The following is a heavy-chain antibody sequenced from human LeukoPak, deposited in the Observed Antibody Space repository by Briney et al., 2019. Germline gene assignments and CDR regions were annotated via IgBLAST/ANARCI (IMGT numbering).Heavy chain of an antibody. V-gene: IGHV3-48*03. CDR3: ARVIIVGATGI. CDR2: ISSGGSTV. J-gene: IGHJ3*02. D-gene: IGHD1-26*01. CDR1: GFTFSSYE. Sequence: PGGSLRLSCAASGFTFSSYEMNWVRQAPGKGLEWFSYISSGGSTVYYADSVKGRFTISRDNAKNSLYLQMNSLRAEDTAVYYCARVIIVGATGIWGQGTMVTVSS.